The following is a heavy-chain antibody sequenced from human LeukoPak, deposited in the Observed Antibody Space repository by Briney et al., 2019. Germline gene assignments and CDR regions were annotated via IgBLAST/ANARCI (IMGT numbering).Heavy chain of an antibody. CDR3: ARIAIFGNWFDP. J-gene: IGHJ5*02. V-gene: IGHV1-18*01. Sequence: ASVKVSCKASGYTFTSYSISWVRQAPGQGLEWMGWISAYNGNTNYAQKLQGRVTMTTDTSTSTAYMELRSLRSDDTAVYYCARIAIFGNWFDPWGQGTLVTVSS. CDR1: GYTFTSYS. CDR2: ISAYNGNT. D-gene: IGHD3-3*01.